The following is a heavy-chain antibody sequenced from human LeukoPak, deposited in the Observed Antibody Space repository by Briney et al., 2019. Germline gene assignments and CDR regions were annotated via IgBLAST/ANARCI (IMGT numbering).Heavy chain of an antibody. J-gene: IGHJ3*02. CDR3: ASGVYSSGWYVSRKGAFDI. Sequence: GGSLRLSCVASGFTFSHYSMNWVRQAPGKGLEWVSSTSSSSSYIYYADSVKGRFTISRDNAKNSLYLQMNSLRAEDTAVYYCASGVYSSGWYVSRKGAFDIWGQGTMVTVSS. D-gene: IGHD6-19*01. CDR2: TSSSSSYI. CDR1: GFTFSHYS. V-gene: IGHV3-21*01.